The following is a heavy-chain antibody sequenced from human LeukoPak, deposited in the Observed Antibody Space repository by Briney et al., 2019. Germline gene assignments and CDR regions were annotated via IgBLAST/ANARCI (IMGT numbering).Heavy chain of an antibody. CDR3: AKGWSDWFDP. CDR2: ISGSGGST. J-gene: IGHJ5*02. V-gene: IGHV3-23*01. CDR1: KFTFSSYG. D-gene: IGHD2-8*01. Sequence: PGGSLRLSCAASKFTFSSYGMSWVRQAPGKGLEWVSGISGSGGSTYYADSVKGRFTISRDNSKNMLHLQMNSLRAEDTAVYYCAKGWSDWFDPWGQGTLVTVSS.